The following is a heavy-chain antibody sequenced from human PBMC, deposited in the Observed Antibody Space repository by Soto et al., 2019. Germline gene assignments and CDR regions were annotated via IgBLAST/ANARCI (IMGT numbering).Heavy chain of an antibody. Sequence: ASVKVSCKASGYTFTTYSMHWVRQTPGHGLECMGVINPSGGRTSYAQKFQGRVTMTRDTSTSTVHMELSNLRSEDTAVYFCARDGGYDVLTGHYILLYYLDNWGLGTLVTVSS. J-gene: IGHJ4*02. CDR1: GYTFTTYS. CDR2: INPSGGRT. V-gene: IGHV1-46*01. D-gene: IGHD3-9*01. CDR3: ARDGGYDVLTGHYILLYYLDN.